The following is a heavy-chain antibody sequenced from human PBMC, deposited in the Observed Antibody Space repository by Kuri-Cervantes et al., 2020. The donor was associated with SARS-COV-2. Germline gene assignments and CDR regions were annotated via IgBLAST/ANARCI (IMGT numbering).Heavy chain of an antibody. D-gene: IGHD6-13*01. CDR1: GFTFDDYG. Sequence: GGSLRLSCAASGFTFDDYGMSWVRQAPGKGLEWVSGINWNGGSTGYADSVKGRFTISRDNAKNSLYPQMNSLRAEDTALYYCARGLSSSWYAGYFDYWGQGTLVTVSS. CDR3: ARGLSSSWYAGYFDY. J-gene: IGHJ4*02. V-gene: IGHV3-20*04. CDR2: INWNGGST.